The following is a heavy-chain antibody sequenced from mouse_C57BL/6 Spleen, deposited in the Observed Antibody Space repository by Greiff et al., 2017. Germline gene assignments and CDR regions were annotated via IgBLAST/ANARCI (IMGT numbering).Heavy chain of an antibody. CDR2: IYPGDGDT. D-gene: IGHD1-1*01. CDR3: ARGRPITTVVEDWFAY. J-gene: IGHJ3*01. Sequence: VKLVESGAELVKPGASVKISCKASGYAFSSYWMNWVKQRPGKGLEWIGQIYPGDGDTNYNGKFKGKATLTADKSSSTAYMQLSSLTSEDSAVYFCARGRPITTVVEDWFAYWGQGTLVTVSA. V-gene: IGHV1-80*01. CDR1: GYAFSSYW.